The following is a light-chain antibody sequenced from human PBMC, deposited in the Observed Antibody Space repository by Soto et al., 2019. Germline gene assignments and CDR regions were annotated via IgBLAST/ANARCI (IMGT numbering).Light chain of an antibody. V-gene: IGKV1-8*01. CDR2: AAS. CDR1: QGISSY. J-gene: IGKJ1*01. Sequence: AIRMTQSPSSLSASTGDRVPLTCRASQGISSYLAWYQQKPGKAPKLLIYAASTLQSGVPSRFSGSGSGTDFTLTISCLQSEDFATYYCQEYNSYGTVGQGNKVDIK. CDR3: QEYNSYGT.